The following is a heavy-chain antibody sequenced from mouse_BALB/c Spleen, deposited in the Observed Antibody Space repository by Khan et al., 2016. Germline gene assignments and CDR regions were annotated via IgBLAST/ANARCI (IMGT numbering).Heavy chain of an antibody. CDR1: GYTFSAYW. D-gene: IGHD2-3*01. CDR2: ILPGSDST. Sequence: QVQLQQPGAELMKPGASVKISCKASGYTFSAYWIEWVQQRPGHGLEWIGEILPGSDSTRYNEKFKGKATFTADTSSNTAYMQLSSLTSEDSAVYYCASRGDGYYRYFDVWGAGTTVTVSS. J-gene: IGHJ1*01. CDR3: ASRGDGYYRYFDV. V-gene: IGHV1-9*01.